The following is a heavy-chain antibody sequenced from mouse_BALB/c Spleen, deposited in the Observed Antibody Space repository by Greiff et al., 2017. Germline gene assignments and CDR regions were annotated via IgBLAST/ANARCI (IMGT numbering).Heavy chain of an antibody. CDR1: GFSLTSYG. J-gene: IGHJ4*01. Sequence: VQLKESGPGLVAPSQSLSITCTVSGFSLTSYGVHWVRQPPGKGLEWLGVIWAGGSTNYNSALMSRLSISKDNSKSQVFLKMNSLQTDDTAMYYCARDYHYAMDYWGQGTSVTVSS. V-gene: IGHV2-9*02. CDR2: IWAGGST. CDR3: ARDYHYAMDY.